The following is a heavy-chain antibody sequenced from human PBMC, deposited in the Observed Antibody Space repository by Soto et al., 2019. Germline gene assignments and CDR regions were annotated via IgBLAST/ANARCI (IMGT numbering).Heavy chain of an antibody. CDR1: GYSFTSYC. CDR2: IDPSDSYT. CDR3: ARHRDYSTYFDAFDI. Sequence: GESLKISCKGSGYSFTSYCISLVRQMPGKGLEWMGRIDPSDSYTNYSPSFQGHVTISADKSISTAYLQWSSLKASDTAMYYCARHRDYSTYFDAFDIWGQGTMVTVS. V-gene: IGHV5-10-1*01. J-gene: IGHJ3*02. D-gene: IGHD4-4*01.